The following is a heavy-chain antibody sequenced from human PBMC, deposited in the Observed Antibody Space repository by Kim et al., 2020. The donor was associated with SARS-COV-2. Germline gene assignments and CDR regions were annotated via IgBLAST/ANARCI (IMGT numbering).Heavy chain of an antibody. J-gene: IGHJ6*02. CDR2: INTNTGNP. V-gene: IGHV7-4-1*02. CDR1: GYTFTSYA. CDR3: ASAYYDILTGYSPLYYYYYGMDV. D-gene: IGHD3-9*01. Sequence: ASVKVSCKASGYTFTSYAMNWVRQAPGQGLEWMGWINTNTGNPTYAQGFTGRFVFSLDTSVSTAYLQISSLKAEDTAVYYCASAYYDILTGYSPLYYYYYGMDVWGQGTTVTVSS.